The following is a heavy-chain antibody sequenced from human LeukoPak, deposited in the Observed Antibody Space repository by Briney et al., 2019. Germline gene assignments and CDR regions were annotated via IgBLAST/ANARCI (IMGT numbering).Heavy chain of an antibody. CDR2: MNQDGSDK. Sequence: GGSLRLSCAASGLTFSSYWMTWVRQAPGEGLEWVANMNQDGSDKYYLDSVKGRFTISRDNAKNSLYLQLNSLRAEDTAVYYCARVRFGSGSSVYFDLWGQGTLVTVSS. D-gene: IGHD3-10*01. CDR3: ARVRFGSGSSVYFDL. J-gene: IGHJ4*02. CDR1: GLTFSSYW. V-gene: IGHV3-7*01.